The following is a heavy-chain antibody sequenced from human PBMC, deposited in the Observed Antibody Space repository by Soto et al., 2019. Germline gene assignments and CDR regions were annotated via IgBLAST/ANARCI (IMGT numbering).Heavy chain of an antibody. Sequence: KVSCKASGYTFTSYGISWVRQAPGQGLEWMGWISAYNGNTNYAQKLQGRVTMTTDTSTSTAYMELRSLRSDDTAVYYCAREVAYYDILTGYYSGNWFDPWGQGTLVTVSS. V-gene: IGHV1-18*01. CDR1: GYTFTSYG. CDR3: AREVAYYDILTGYYSGNWFDP. D-gene: IGHD3-9*01. J-gene: IGHJ5*02. CDR2: ISAYNGNT.